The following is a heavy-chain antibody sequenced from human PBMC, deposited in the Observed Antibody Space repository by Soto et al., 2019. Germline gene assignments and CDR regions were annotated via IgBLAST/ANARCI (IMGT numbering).Heavy chain of an antibody. CDR2: IYWDDDK. V-gene: IGHV2-5*02. D-gene: IGHD6-6*01. CDR3: AHSKYSRSSFDY. CDR1: GFSLSTSDVG. J-gene: IGHJ4*02. Sequence: SGPTLVNPTQTLTLTCTFSGFSLSTSDVGMGWIRQPPGKALEWLAIIYWDDDKRYSPSLEXXXXXXXXXXKNQVVLTVTNMDPVDTATYYCAHSKYSRSSFDYWGQGTLVTVSS.